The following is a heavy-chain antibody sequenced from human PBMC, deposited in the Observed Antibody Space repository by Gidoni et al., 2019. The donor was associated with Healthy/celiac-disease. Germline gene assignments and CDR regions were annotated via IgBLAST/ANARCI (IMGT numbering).Heavy chain of an antibody. D-gene: IGHD1-26*01. V-gene: IGHV3-9*01. CDR2: ISWNSGSI. Sequence: EVQLVESGGGLVQPGRSLRPSCAASGFTFDDYAMHWVRQAPGKGLEWVSGISWNSGSIGYADSVKGRFTISRDNAKNSLYLQMNSLRAEDTALYYCAKFFPVGPTGAFDIWGQGTMVTVSS. CDR1: GFTFDDYA. J-gene: IGHJ3*02. CDR3: AKFFPVGPTGAFDI.